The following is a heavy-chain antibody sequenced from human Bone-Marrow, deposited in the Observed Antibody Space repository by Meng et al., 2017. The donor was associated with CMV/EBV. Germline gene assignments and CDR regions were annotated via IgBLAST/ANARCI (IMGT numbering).Heavy chain of an antibody. J-gene: IGHJ4*02. Sequence: QIPLKEAGPALLTPTQTLTLTCTFSGFSLNSNGMGVGWIRQPPGKALEWLALIYWDGDKRYSPSLKSRLTITKDTSNNQVVLTMTNMGPVDTATYFCAHRPTEGLFDYWGQGTLVTVSS. CDR2: IYWDGDK. CDR3: AHRPTEGLFDY. V-gene: IGHV2-5*02. CDR1: GFSLNSNGMG.